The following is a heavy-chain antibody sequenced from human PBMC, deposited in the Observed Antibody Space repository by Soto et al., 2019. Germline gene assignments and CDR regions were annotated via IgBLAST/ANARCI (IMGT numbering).Heavy chain of an antibody. Sequence: SETLSLTCTVSGGSISDNDYYWSWIRQPPGKGLEWIGYIYHTETTNYNPSLKSRVAMSLDTSKNQLSLRLTSVTAADTAVYYCARGTSSWSWKFDYWGQGILVTVS. V-gene: IGHV4-61*08. CDR2: IYHTETT. D-gene: IGHD6-13*01. CDR3: ARGTSSWSWKFDY. CDR1: GGSISDNDYY. J-gene: IGHJ4*02.